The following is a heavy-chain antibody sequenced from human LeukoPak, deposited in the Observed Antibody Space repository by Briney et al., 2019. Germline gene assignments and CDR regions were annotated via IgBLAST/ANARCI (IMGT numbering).Heavy chain of an antibody. Sequence: GGSLRLSCAASGFTFSSYSMKWVRQAPGKGLVWVSRINSDGSSTSYADSVKGRFTISRDNAKNTLYLQMNSLRAEDTAVYYCARAHTIFGVYPGWFDSWGQGTLVTVSS. D-gene: IGHD3-3*01. CDR1: GFTFSSYS. CDR3: ARAHTIFGVYPGWFDS. V-gene: IGHV3-74*01. CDR2: INSDGSST. J-gene: IGHJ5*01.